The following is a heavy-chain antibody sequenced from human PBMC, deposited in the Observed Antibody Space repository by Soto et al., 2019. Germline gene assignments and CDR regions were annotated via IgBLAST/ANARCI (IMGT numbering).Heavy chain of an antibody. V-gene: IGHV3-21*04. Sequence: GGSLRLSFAASGFTFTSHSMAWVRQATGKGLEWVSSINSRSDYIFYADSVKGLFSISRDSAEDSLYLQMNSLRAEDTALYYCAKDLPYSSSRPNLAPFDYWGQGTLVTVYS. CDR2: INSRSDYI. D-gene: IGHD6-6*01. CDR3: AKDLPYSSSRPNLAPFDY. J-gene: IGHJ4*02. CDR1: GFTFTSHS.